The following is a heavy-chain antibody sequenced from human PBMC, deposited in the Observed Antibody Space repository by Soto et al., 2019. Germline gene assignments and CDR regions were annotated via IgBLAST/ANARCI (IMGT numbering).Heavy chain of an antibody. J-gene: IGHJ4*02. CDR1: GGTFSSYT. Sequence: GAAVKVSCKASGGTFSSYTISWVRQAPGQGLEWMGRIIPILGIANYAQKFQGRVTITADKSTSTAYMQLNSVTPEDTAVYYCARGDSSGWYGAEYWGQGTLVTVSS. CDR2: IIPILGIA. D-gene: IGHD6-19*01. CDR3: ARGDSSGWYGAEY. V-gene: IGHV1-69*02.